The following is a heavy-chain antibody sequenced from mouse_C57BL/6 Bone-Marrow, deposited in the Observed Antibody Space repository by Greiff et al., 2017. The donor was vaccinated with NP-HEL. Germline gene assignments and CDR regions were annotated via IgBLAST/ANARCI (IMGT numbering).Heavy chain of an antibody. D-gene: IGHD1-1*01. CDR3: ARSENYYGSSSFDY. Sequence: QVQLQQPGAELVKPGASVKLSCKASGYTFTSYWMHWVKQRPGQGLEWIGMIHPNSGSTNYNEKFKSKATLTVDKSSSTAYMQLSSLTSEDSAVYYWARSENYYGSSSFDYWGQGTALTVSS. CDR2: IHPNSGST. V-gene: IGHV1-64*01. J-gene: IGHJ2*01. CDR1: GYTFTSYW.